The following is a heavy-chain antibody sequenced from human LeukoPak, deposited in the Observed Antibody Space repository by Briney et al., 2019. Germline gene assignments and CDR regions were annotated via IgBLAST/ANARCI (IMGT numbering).Heavy chain of an antibody. CDR1: GYTISSGYY. V-gene: IGHV4-38-2*01. CDR3: ARLNMRVVGIFDY. D-gene: IGHD3-22*01. CDR2: IYHSRSN. Sequence: PSETLSLTCAVSGYTISSGYYWGWLRPPPGKRLEWIGSIYHSRSNYYNPSLKSRVTISVDTSKNQFSLKLSSVTAADTAVYYCARLNMRVVGIFDYWGQGTLVTVSS. J-gene: IGHJ4*02.